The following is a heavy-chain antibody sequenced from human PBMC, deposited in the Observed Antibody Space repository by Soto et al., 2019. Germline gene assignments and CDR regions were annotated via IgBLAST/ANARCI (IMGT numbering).Heavy chain of an antibody. J-gene: IGHJ6*02. CDR2: ISAYNGNT. CDR3: ARDLGVELRFYYYYYGMDV. Sequence: ASVKVSCKASGYTFISSGISWVRQAPGQGLEWMGWISAYNGNTNYAQKLQGRVTMTTDTSTSTAYMELRSLRSDDTAVYYCARDLGVELRFYYYYYGMDVWGQGTTVTVS. V-gene: IGHV1-18*01. CDR1: GYTFISSG. D-gene: IGHD1-7*01.